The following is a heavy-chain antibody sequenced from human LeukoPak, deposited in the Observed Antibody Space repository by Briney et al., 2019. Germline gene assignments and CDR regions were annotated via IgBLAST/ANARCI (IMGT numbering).Heavy chain of an antibody. V-gene: IGHV4-31*03. CDR1: GGSISSGGYY. CDR2: IYYSGST. D-gene: IGHD2-2*02. CDR3: AGGYCSGTSCYSFDY. J-gene: IGHJ4*02. Sequence: SETLSLTCTVSGGSISSGGYYWSWIRQHPGKGLEWIGYIYYSGSTYYNPSLKSRVTISVDTSKNQFSLKLSSVTAADTAVYYCAGGYCSGTSCYSFDYWGQGTLVTVSS.